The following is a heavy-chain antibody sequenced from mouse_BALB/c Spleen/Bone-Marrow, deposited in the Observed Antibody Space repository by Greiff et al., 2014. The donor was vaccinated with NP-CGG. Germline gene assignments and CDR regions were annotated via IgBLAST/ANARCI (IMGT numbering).Heavy chain of an antibody. D-gene: IGHD2-10*02. CDR3: ARHESYGNYLYFDV. J-gene: IGHJ1*01. CDR2: FYPGSGSI. CDR1: GYTFTEYI. V-gene: IGHV1-62-2*01. Sequence: VQLVESGAGLVKPGASVKLSCKASGYTFTEYIIHWVKQRSGQGLEWIGWFYPGSGSIKYNEKFKDKATLTADKSSSTVYMELNRLTSEDSAVYFCARHESYGNYLYFDVWGAGTTVTVSS.